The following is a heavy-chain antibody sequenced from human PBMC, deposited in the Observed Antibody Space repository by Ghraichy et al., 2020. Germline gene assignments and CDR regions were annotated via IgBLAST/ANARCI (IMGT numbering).Heavy chain of an antibody. D-gene: IGHD5-18*01. V-gene: IGHV3-48*01. Sequence: GGSLRLSCTASGFNFINYAMSWVRQAPGKGLEWVSYISSSSSTIYYADSVKGRFTISRDNAKNSLYLQMNSLRAEDTAVYYCARECCRGYSYGGPYYYYGMDVWGQGTTVTVSS. CDR1: GFNFINYA. CDR3: ARECCRGYSYGGPYYYYGMDV. J-gene: IGHJ6*02. CDR2: ISSSSSTI.